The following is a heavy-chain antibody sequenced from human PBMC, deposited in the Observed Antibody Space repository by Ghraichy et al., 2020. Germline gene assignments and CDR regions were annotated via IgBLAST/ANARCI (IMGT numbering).Heavy chain of an antibody. CDR3: AREEYYYDSSLNWFDP. J-gene: IGHJ5*02. D-gene: IGHD3-22*01. CDR2: TYYRSKWYN. V-gene: IGHV6-1*01. Sequence: SPTLSLTCAISGDSVSSNSAAWNWIRQSPSRGLEWLGRTYYRSKWYNDYAVSVKSRITINPDTSKNQFSLQLNSVTPEDTAVYYCAREEYYYDSSLNWFDPWGQGTLVTVSS. CDR1: GDSVSSNSAA.